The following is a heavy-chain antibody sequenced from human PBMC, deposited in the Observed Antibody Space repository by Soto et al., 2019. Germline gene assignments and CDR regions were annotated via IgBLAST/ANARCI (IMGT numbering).Heavy chain of an antibody. CDR2: INHSGST. V-gene: IGHV4-34*01. CDR3: AREWRGGYSSSGYRYTNFDY. Sequence: PSETLSVTCPVWGEWFSGYYLSWIRQPPGKRLERIKEINHSGSTNYNPSLKSRVTISVDTSKNQFSLKLSSVTAADTAVYYCAREWRGGYSSSGYRYTNFDYWGQGTLVTVSS. CDR1: GEWFSGYY. J-gene: IGHJ4*02. D-gene: IGHD6-13*01.